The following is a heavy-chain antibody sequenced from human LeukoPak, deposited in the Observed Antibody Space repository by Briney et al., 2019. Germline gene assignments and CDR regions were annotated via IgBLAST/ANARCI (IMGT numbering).Heavy chain of an antibody. J-gene: IGHJ4*02. CDR1: RYTFIGYY. Sequence: ASVKVSCKASRYTFIGYYMHWVRQAPGQGPEWMGWINPNSGGTNYAQNFKGRVTMTRDTSISTAYMELSRLTSDDTAVYYCARDGRTMASSQPYYFDSWGQGTLVTVSS. CDR2: INPNSGGT. CDR3: ARDGRTMASSQPYYFDS. D-gene: IGHD5-24*01. V-gene: IGHV1-2*02.